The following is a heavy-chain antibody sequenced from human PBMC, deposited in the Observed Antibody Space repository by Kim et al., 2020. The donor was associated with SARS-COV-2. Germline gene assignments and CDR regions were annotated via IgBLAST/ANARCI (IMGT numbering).Heavy chain of an antibody. V-gene: IGHV3-30*01. Sequence: YADSVKGRFTISRDNSKTTLYLQMNSLRAEDTAVYYCAREGDYYYYGMDVWGQGTTVTVSS. J-gene: IGHJ6*02. CDR3: AREGDYYYYGMDV.